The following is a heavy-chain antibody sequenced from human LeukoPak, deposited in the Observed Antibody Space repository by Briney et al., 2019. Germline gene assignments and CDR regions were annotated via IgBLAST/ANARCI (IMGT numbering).Heavy chain of an antibody. CDR3: ACAAGYSYDNWFDP. Sequence: SQTLSLTCAISGDSLTSISAAWTWIRQSPSRGLEWLGRTYYRSKWYNDYAVYEKSQMIINVDTSKNQFSLQLSSVTAADTAVYYCACAAGYSYDNWFDPWGQGTLVTVSS. CDR2: TYYRSKWYN. CDR1: GDSLTSISAA. D-gene: IGHD5-18*01. J-gene: IGHJ5*02. V-gene: IGHV6-1*01.